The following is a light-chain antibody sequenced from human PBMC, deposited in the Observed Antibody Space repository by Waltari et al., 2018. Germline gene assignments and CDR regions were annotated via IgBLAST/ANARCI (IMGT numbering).Light chain of an antibody. J-gene: IGLJ3*02. CDR1: GSNIGAGYD. CDR2: GRT. CDR3: QSYDTSLSVV. V-gene: IGLV1-40*01. Sequence: QSVLTQPPSVSGAPGQRVTISCTGSGSNIGAGYDVHWYQQPPRAAPKLLIYGRTSRPLWVPDRFFGSTSGTSASLVIIGLQAEDEGDYYCQSYDTSLSVVFGGGTKLTVL.